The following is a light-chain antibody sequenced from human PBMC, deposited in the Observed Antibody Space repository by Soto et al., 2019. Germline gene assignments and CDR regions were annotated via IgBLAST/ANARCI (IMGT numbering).Light chain of an antibody. CDR2: DTT. V-gene: IGLV7-46*01. CDR3: LLSYNGPYV. J-gene: IGLJ1*01. CDR1: TGAVTNGHY. Sequence: QAVVTQEPSLTVSTGWTVTLTCGSSTGAVTNGHYPYWFQQKPGQAPRTLIYDTTNRHSWTPARFSGSLLGGKAALTLSGAQPEDEAEYYCLLSYNGPYVFGTGTKFTVL.